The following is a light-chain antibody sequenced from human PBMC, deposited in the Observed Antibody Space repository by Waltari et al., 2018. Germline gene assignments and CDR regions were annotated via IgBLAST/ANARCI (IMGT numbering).Light chain of an antibody. Sequence: QSALSQPASVSGSPGQSVTISCTGTSKDVGANDSASWYQHHPGRAPKLMIYDVRQRSSGVSNRFSGSRAGNTASLTISGLQTEDEADYYCTAYTTSATLVFGGGTRLTVL. CDR2: DVR. V-gene: IGLV2-14*03. CDR3: TAYTTSATLV. CDR1: SKDVGANDS. J-gene: IGLJ3*02.